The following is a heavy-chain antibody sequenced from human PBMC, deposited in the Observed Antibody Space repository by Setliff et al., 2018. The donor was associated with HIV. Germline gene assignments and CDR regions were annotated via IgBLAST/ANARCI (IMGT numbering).Heavy chain of an antibody. D-gene: IGHD3-10*01. J-gene: IGHJ3*02. CDR2: IIPIFGMA. CDR1: GDIFNNNA. Sequence: ASVKVSCKASGDIFNNNAINWVRQAPGQGLEWMGRIIPIFGMANYARKFQGRVTITADKSTSTAYLELSSLTYDDTAIYYCARAEFLGPESDFDIWGQGTMVTVS. CDR3: ARAEFLGPESDFDI. V-gene: IGHV1-69*04.